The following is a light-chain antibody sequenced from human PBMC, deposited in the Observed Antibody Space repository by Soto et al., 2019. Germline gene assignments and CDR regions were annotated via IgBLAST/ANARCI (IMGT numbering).Light chain of an antibody. CDR2: EVS. CDR3: SSFTTSTTLYV. CDR1: SSDIGGYNY. Sequence: QSVLTQPASVSGSPGQSITISCTGTSSDIGGYNYVSWYQQHPDKVPKLIIFEVSTRPSGVSNRFSGSKSGNTASLTISGLQADDEADYYCSSFTTSTTLYVFGTGTKVTVL. J-gene: IGLJ1*01. V-gene: IGLV2-14*01.